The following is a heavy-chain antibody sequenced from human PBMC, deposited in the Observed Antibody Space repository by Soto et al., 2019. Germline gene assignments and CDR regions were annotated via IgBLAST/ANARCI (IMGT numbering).Heavy chain of an antibody. CDR1: GFTFSNYA. V-gene: IGHV3-23*01. D-gene: IGHD1-26*01. J-gene: IGHJ4*02. Sequence: EVQLLESGGGLVQPGGSLRLSCAGSGFTFSNYAMSWVRQAPGKGLAWVSAISGSGGSTYYADSVKGRFTISRDNSENTLYLQMNSLRAEDTALYYCAKVPVGATGRFDYWGQGTLVTVSS. CDR3: AKVPVGATGRFDY. CDR2: ISGSGGST.